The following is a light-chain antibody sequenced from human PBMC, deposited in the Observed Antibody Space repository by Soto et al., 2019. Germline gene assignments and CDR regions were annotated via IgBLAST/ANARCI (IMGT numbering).Light chain of an antibody. CDR2: DVS. Sequence: QSALTQPASMSGSPGQSMTISCSGTSSDVGGYIYVSWYQQHPGKAPKLMIYDVSNRPSGVSNRFSGSKSGNTASLTISGLQAQDEADYYCSSYTSSSTLPYVFGTGTKLTVL. J-gene: IGLJ1*01. CDR3: SSYTSSSTLPYV. CDR1: SSDVGGYIY. V-gene: IGLV2-14*01.